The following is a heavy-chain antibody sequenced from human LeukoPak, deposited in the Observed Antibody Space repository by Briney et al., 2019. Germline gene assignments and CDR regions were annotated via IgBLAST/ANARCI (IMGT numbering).Heavy chain of an antibody. CDR3: ARDYDYVWGSYRYDYFDY. D-gene: IGHD3-16*02. Sequence: PGGSLRLSCAASGFTFSSYWMTWVRQAPGKGPEWVANIKEDGSEKYYVDSVKGRFSISRDNAKNSLYLQMHSLRAEDTAVYYCARDYDYVWGSYRYDYFDYWGQGTLVTVSS. V-gene: IGHV3-7*05. J-gene: IGHJ4*02. CDR1: GFTFSSYW. CDR2: IKEDGSEK.